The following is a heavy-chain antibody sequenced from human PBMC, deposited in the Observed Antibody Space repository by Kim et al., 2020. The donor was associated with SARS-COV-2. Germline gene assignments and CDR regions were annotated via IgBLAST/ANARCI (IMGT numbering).Heavy chain of an antibody. D-gene: IGHD2-15*01. CDR3: ATSGCSGGSCYRDD. Sequence: GGSLRLSCAASGFTFSSYAMSWVRQAPGKGLEWVSVIYSGGSGTYYADSVQGRFTISRDNSKHTLYLQMNSLRAEDTAVYYWATSGCSGGSCYRDDCGQGTLVTVSA. CDR1: GFTFSSYA. V-gene: IGHV3-23*03. CDR2: IYSGGSGT. J-gene: IGHJ4*02.